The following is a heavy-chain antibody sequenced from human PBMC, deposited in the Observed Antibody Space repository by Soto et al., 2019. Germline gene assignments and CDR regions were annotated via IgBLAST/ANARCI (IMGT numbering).Heavy chain of an antibody. CDR3: AHRLTRDAFDI. J-gene: IGHJ3*02. V-gene: IGHV2-5*02. CDR1: GFSLSDNGVG. D-gene: IGHD3-9*01. CDR2: IYWDDEK. Sequence: QITLKESGPTLVKRTQTLTLTCTFSGFSLSDNGVGVGWIRQPPGKALEWLALIYWDDEKIYSPSLKTRLTITKDTSKNQVLLTMTNMDPVDTATYYCAHRLTRDAFDIWGQGTMVTVSS.